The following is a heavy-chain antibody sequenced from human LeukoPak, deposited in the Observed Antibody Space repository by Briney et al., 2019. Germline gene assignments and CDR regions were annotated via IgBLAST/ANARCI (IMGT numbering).Heavy chain of an antibody. CDR1: GYTFTSSG. J-gene: IGHJ4*02. CDR2: VSVYNGNT. Sequence: ASVKVSCKASGYTFTSSGMNWVRQAPGQGLEWMGWVSVYNGNTDYAQNLQGRVTMTTDTSTSTAYMELRSLRSDDTAVYYCARSGYDILTYFDDWGQGTPVIVSS. D-gene: IGHD3-9*01. V-gene: IGHV1-18*01. CDR3: ARSGYDILTYFDD.